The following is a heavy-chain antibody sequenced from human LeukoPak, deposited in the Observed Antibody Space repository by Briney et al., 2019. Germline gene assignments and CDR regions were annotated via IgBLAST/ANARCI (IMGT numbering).Heavy chain of an antibody. CDR3: ASGGVVVPAAMSPLGY. CDR1: GGTFSSYA. Sequence: SVKVSCKASGGTFSSYAISWVRQAPGQGLEWMGGIIPIFGTANYAQKFQGRVTITADESTSTAYMELSSLRSEDTAVYYCASGGVVVPAAMSPLGYWGQGTLVTVSS. V-gene: IGHV1-69*13. CDR2: IIPIFGTA. D-gene: IGHD2-2*01. J-gene: IGHJ4*02.